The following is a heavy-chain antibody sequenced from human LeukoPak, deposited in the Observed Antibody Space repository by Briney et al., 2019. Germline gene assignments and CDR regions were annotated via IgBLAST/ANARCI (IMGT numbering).Heavy chain of an antibody. CDR2: INHSGST. CDR3: ASFAARGYSYGHDFDY. CDR1: GGSISSYY. J-gene: IGHJ4*02. D-gene: IGHD5-18*01. Sequence: SEILSLTCTVSGGSISSYYWSWIRQPPGKGLEWIGEINHSGSTNYNPSLKGRVTISVDTSKNQFSLKLSSVTAADTAVYYCASFAARGYSYGHDFDYWAQGTLVTVSS. V-gene: IGHV4-34*01.